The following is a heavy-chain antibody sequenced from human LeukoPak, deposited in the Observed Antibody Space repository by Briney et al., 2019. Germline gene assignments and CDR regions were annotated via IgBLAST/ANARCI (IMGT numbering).Heavy chain of an antibody. CDR2: IYSGGST. Sequence: GGSLRLSCAASGFTVSSNYMSWVRQAPGKGLEWVSVIYSGGSTYYADSVKGRFTISRDNSKSTLYIQMNSLRAEDTAVYYCAKEAYSGSTPGAFDIWGQGTMVTVSS. CDR3: AKEAYSGSTPGAFDI. J-gene: IGHJ3*02. D-gene: IGHD1-26*01. V-gene: IGHV3-53*01. CDR1: GFTVSSNY.